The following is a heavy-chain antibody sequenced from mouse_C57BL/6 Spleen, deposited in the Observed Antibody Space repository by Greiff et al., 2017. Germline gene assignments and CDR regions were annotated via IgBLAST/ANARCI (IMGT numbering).Heavy chain of an antibody. Sequence: VQLQQPGAELVKPGASVKLSCKASGYTFTSYWMQWVKQRPGQGLEWIGEIDPSDSYTNYNQKFKGKATLTVDTSSSTAYMQLSSLTSEDSAVYYCARVNYGSSYYFDYWGQGTTLTVSS. J-gene: IGHJ2*01. D-gene: IGHD1-1*01. CDR1: GYTFTSYW. CDR3: ARVNYGSSYYFDY. V-gene: IGHV1-50*01. CDR2: IDPSDSYT.